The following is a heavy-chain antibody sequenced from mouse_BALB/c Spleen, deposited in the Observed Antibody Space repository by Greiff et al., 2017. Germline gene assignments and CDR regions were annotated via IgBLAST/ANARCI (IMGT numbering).Heavy chain of an antibody. V-gene: IGHV5-15*02. Sequence: EVQVVESGGGLVQPGGSRKLSCAASGFTFSDYGMAWVRQAPGKGPEWVAFISNLAYSIYYADTVTGRFTISRENAKNTLYLEMSSLRSEDTAMYYCARDGAHWYFDVWGAGTTVTVSS. J-gene: IGHJ1*01. CDR2: ISNLAYSI. CDR3: ARDGAHWYFDV. CDR1: GFTFSDYG.